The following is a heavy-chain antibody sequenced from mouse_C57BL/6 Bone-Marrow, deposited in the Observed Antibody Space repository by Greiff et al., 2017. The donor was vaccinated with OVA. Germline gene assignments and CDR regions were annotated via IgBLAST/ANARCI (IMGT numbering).Heavy chain of an antibody. V-gene: IGHV1-76*01. Sequence: QVQLKESGAELVRPGASVKLSCKASGYTFTDYYKNWVKQRPGQGLEWIARIYPGSGNTYYNEKFKGKATLTAEKSSSTAYMQLSSLPSEDSAVYFCARSGGLQGDYWGQGTTLTVSS. CDR2: IYPGSGNT. CDR3: ARSGGLQGDY. D-gene: IGHD3-2*02. CDR1: GYTFTDYY. J-gene: IGHJ2*01.